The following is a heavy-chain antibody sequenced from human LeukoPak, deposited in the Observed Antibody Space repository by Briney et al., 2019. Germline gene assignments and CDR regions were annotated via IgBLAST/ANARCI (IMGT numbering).Heavy chain of an antibody. Sequence: SETLSLTCTVSGGSISSSSYYWGWIRQPPGKGLEKIGHIYYSGTTYYNSSLKSRVTISVDTSNNQFSLRLSSVTAADTAVYYCARGGGDYFLDPWGQGTLVTVSS. D-gene: IGHD4-17*01. CDR1: GGSISSSSYY. CDR3: ARGGGDYFLDP. V-gene: IGHV4-30-4*08. CDR2: IYYSGTT. J-gene: IGHJ5*02.